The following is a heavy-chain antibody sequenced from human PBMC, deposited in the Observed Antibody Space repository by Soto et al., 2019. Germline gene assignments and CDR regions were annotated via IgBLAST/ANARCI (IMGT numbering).Heavy chain of an antibody. D-gene: IGHD1-1*01. J-gene: IGHJ5*02. V-gene: IGHV3-30-3*01. Sequence: QVQLVESGGGVVQPGRSLRLSCAASGFTFSSYAMHWVRQAPGKGLEWVAVISYDGSNKYYADSVKGRFTISRDNSKNTLYLQMNSLRAEDTAVYYCARDRVPRLRTLTMRRTWFDPWGQGTLVTVSS. CDR3: ARDRVPRLRTLTMRRTWFDP. CDR1: GFTFSSYA. CDR2: ISYDGSNK.